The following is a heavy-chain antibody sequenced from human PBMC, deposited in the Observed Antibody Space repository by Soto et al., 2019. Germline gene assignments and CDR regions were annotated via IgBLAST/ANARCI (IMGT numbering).Heavy chain of an antibody. Sequence: SVKVSCKASGYTLTDYYVHWVRQAPGQGLEWMGWINPNSGATKSTQRFQGSVTMTRDTSVSTAYMELTSLRSDDTAVYYCARGGCTDGVCTYFFDYWGQGTLVTV. CDR2: INPNSGAT. J-gene: IGHJ4*02. CDR1: GYTLTDYY. CDR3: ARGGCTDGVCTYFFDY. V-gene: IGHV1-2*02. D-gene: IGHD2-8*01.